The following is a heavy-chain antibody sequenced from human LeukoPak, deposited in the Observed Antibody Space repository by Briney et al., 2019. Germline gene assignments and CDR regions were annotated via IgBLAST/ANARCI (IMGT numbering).Heavy chain of an antibody. CDR1: GFTFSSYA. CDR3: AKGSSTSLSEYYYYYGMDV. CDR2: ISGSGGST. Sequence: GGSLRLSCAASGFTFSSYAMSWVRQAPGKGLEWVSAISGSGGSTYYADSVKGRFTISRDNSKNTLYLQMNSLRAEDTAVYYCAKGSSTSLSEYYYYYGMDVWGQGTAVTVSS. V-gene: IGHV3-23*01. D-gene: IGHD2-2*01. J-gene: IGHJ6*02.